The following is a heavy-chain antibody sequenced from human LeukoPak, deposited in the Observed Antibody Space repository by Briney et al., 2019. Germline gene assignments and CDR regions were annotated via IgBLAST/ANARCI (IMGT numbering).Heavy chain of an antibody. V-gene: IGHV3-21*01. CDR1: GFTFSNAW. Sequence: QAGGSLRLSCAASGFTFSNAWMSWVRQAPGKGLEWVSSISSSSSYIYYADSVKGRFTISRDNAKNSLYLQMNSLRAEDTAVYYCALYDFWSGPPLGYWGQGTLVTVSS. CDR3: ALYDFWSGPPLGY. J-gene: IGHJ4*02. CDR2: ISSSSSYI. D-gene: IGHD3-3*01.